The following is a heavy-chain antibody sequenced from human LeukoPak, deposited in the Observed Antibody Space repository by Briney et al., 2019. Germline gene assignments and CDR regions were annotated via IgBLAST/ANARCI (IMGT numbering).Heavy chain of an antibody. D-gene: IGHD6-6*01. Sequence: SVKVSCKASGGTFSSYAISLVRQAPGQGLEWMGRIIPIFGTANYAQKFQGRVTITTDESTSTAYMELSSLRSEDTAVYYCARGVAARGPDYWGQGTLVTVSS. CDR3: ARGVAARGPDY. CDR2: IIPIFGTA. V-gene: IGHV1-69*05. CDR1: GGTFSSYA. J-gene: IGHJ4*02.